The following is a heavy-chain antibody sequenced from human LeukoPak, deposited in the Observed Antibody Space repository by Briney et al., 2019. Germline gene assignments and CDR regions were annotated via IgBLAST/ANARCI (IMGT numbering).Heavy chain of an antibody. CDR3: VRLTAYTGYVMMGFEY. D-gene: IGHD5-12*01. V-gene: IGHV1-18*01. CDR2: ISAYSGKT. CDR1: GYTFSNYG. J-gene: IGHJ4*02. Sequence: ASVKVSCKASGYTFSNYGITWVRQAPGQGLEWMGWISAYSGKTNSAQKLQGRVTFTTDTSTSTAYMELRSLRFDDTAVYYCVRLTAYTGYVMMGFEYWGQGTLVTVSS.